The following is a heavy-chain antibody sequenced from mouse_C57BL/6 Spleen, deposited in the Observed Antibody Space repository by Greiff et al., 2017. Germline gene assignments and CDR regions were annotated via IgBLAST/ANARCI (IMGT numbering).Heavy chain of an antibody. V-gene: IGHV1-64*01. CDR3: SRSLYYYGSSFAY. CDR2: IHPNSGST. Sequence: QVQLQQPGAELVKPGASVKLSCKASGYTFTSYWMHWVKQRPGQGLEWIGLIHPNSGSTNYNEKFKSKATLTVDKSSSTAYMQLSSLTSEDSAVYYGSRSLYYYGSSFAYWGQGTLVTVSA. CDR1: GYTFTSYW. J-gene: IGHJ3*01. D-gene: IGHD1-1*01.